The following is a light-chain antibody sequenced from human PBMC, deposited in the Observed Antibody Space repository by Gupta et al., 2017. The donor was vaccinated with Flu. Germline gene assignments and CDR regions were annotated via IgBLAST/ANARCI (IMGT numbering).Light chain of an antibody. CDR2: LGS. CDR3: RQGLQTPDT. CDR1: QSLLQSNGYNY. Sequence: VVTQFPPLLPVTPGEPASISCRASQSLLQSNGYNYLDGYLQKPGQSPQLLIYLGSNRASGVPDRFSDSGSGTDFTLKISAVEAEDVGFYDCRQGLQTPDTFGQGTKLEIK. V-gene: IGKV2-28*01. J-gene: IGKJ2*01.